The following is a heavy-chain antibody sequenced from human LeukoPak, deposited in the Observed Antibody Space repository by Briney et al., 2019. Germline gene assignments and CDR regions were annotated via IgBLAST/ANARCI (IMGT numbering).Heavy chain of an antibody. Sequence: GGSLRLSCAASGFTVSNNYMRWVRQAPGKGLEWVSLIYSKGRTDYTDSVKGRFSISRDNSKNTMYLQMNSLRAEDTAMYYCARDVGPWGQGTLVTVSS. CDR1: GFTVSNNY. V-gene: IGHV3-53*01. D-gene: IGHD2-15*01. CDR3: ARDVGP. J-gene: IGHJ5*02. CDR2: IYSKGRT.